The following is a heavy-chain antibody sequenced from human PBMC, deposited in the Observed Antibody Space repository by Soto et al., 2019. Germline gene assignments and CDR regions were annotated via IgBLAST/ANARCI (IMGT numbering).Heavy chain of an antibody. V-gene: IGHV4-39*01. CDR1: GGSISSGGYY. D-gene: IGHD3-16*01. Sequence: SETLSLTCSVSGGSISSGGYYLSWIRQHPGKGLEWIGNTYYRRNTYYNPSLRSRVTLSVDTSKNQFSLRLSSVTAADTAVYYCARHGHWAPFDDWGQGTLVTVSS. J-gene: IGHJ4*02. CDR3: ARHGHWAPFDD. CDR2: TYYRRNT.